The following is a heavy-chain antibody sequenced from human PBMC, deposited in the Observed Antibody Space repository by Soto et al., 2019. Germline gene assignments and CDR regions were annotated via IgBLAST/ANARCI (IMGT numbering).Heavy chain of an antibody. J-gene: IGHJ4*02. V-gene: IGHV1-24*01. CDR2: FDPEDGET. Sequence: AASVKVSCKVSGYTLTELSMHWVRQAPGKGLEWMGVFDPEDGETIYAQKFQGRVTMTEDTSTDTAYMELSSLRSEDTAVHYCATVNWKHLLGMNYWGQGTLVTVSS. D-gene: IGHD1-20*01. CDR3: ATVNWKHLLGMNY. CDR1: GYTLTELS.